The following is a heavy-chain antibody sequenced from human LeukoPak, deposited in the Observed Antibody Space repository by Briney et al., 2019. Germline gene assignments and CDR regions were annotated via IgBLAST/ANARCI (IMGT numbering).Heavy chain of an antibody. V-gene: IGHV3-23*01. CDR1: GFTFSSYA. CDR3: ARRYYDSSGYYRDRIDY. D-gene: IGHD3-22*01. J-gene: IGHJ4*02. CDR2: ISGSGGST. Sequence: GGSLRLSCAASGFTFSSYAMSWVRQAPGKGLEWVSAISGSGGSTYYADSVKGRFTISRDNSKNTLYLQMTSLRAEDTAVYYCARRYYDSSGYYRDRIDYWGQGTLVTVSS.